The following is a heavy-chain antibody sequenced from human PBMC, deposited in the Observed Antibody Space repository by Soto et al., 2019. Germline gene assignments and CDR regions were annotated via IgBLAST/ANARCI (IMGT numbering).Heavy chain of an antibody. D-gene: IGHD6-25*01. CDR2: IYYTGAT. CDR1: SGSISTGNW. Sequence: QVELQESGPRLVKSSGTLSLTCEVSSGSISTGNWWSWVRQHPGKGLEWIGEIYYTGATNYNTSLKRRVTMTIDKSKDQCSLSLTSATAADTAVYYCARVFSSGSGWMYYFDFWGQGILVSVSS. V-gene: IGHV4-4*02. J-gene: IGHJ4*02. CDR3: ARVFSSGSGWMYYFDF.